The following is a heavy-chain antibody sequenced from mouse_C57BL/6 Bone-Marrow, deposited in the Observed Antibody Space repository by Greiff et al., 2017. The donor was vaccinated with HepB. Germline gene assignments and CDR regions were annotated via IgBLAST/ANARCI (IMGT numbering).Heavy chain of an antibody. CDR1: GYTFTDYN. CDR2: INPNNGGT. V-gene: IGHV1-18*01. J-gene: IGHJ2*01. Sequence: EVHLVESGPELVKPGASVKIPCKASGYTFTDYNIDWVKQSHGKSLEWIGDINPNNGGTIYNQKFKGKATLTVDKSSSTAYMELRSLTSEDTAVYYCARGTVVATSRYFDYWGQGTTLTVSS. CDR3: ARGTVVATSRYFDY. D-gene: IGHD1-1*01.